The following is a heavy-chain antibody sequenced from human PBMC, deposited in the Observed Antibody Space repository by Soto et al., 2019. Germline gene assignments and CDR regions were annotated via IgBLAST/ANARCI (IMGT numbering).Heavy chain of an antibody. V-gene: IGHV4-59*12. Sequence: SETLSLTCTVSGGSISSYYWSWIRQPPGKGLEWIGYIYYSGSTNYNPSLKSRVTISVDTSKNQFSLKLSSVTAADTAVYYCARDLSGPEAGDARDAFDIWGQGTMVTVSS. J-gene: IGHJ3*02. CDR3: ARDLSGPEAGDARDAFDI. CDR1: GGSISSYY. CDR2: IYYSGST. D-gene: IGHD6-13*01.